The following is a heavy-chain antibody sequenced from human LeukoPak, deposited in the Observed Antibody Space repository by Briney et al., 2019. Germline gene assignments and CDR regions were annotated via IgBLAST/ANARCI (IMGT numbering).Heavy chain of an antibody. D-gene: IGHD2-21*02. V-gene: IGHV3-30*04. CDR3: ARGIVVVTAINYYYYYGMDV. J-gene: IGHJ6*02. CDR2: ISYDAMNK. CDR1: GFTFSSYT. Sequence: GGSLRLSCAASGFTFSSYTMHWVRQAPGKGLEWVAVISYDAMNKYYADSVKGRFTISRDNSKNTLYLQMNSLRAEDTAVYYCARGIVVVTAINYYYYYGMDVWGQGTTVTVSS.